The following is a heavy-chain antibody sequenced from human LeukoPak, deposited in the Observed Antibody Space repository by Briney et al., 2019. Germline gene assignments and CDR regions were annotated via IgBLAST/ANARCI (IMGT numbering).Heavy chain of an antibody. CDR1: GFTFSRYT. D-gene: IGHD6-6*01. CDR3: ARTSGESTAALRAPFDY. CDR2: ISSNSNYI. J-gene: IGHJ4*02. Sequence: GGSLRLSCAASGFTFSRYTMNWVRQAPGKGLEWVASISSNSNYIYYADSLKGRFTISRDNAKNSLFLRLNSLRAEDTAVYYCARTSGESTAALRAPFDYWGQGTLATVSS. V-gene: IGHV3-21*01.